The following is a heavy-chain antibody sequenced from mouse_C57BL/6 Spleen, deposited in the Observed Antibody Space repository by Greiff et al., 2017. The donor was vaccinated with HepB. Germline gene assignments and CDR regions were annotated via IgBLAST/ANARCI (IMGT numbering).Heavy chain of an antibody. D-gene: IGHD4-1*01. CDR2: IDPENGDT. CDR3: TTLGRRAMDY. Sequence: EVKLQESGAELVRPGASVKLSCTASGFNIKDDYMHWVKQRPEQGLEWIGWIDPENGDTEYASKFQGKATITADTSSNTAYLQLSSLTSEDTAVYYCTTLGRRAMDYWGQGTSVTVSS. V-gene: IGHV14-4*01. CDR1: GFNIKDDY. J-gene: IGHJ4*01.